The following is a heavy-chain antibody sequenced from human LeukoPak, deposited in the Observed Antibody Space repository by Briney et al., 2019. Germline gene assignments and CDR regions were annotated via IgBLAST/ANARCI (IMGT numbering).Heavy chain of an antibody. J-gene: IGHJ6*03. Sequence: PGGSLRLSCAASGFTFSNAWMSWVRQAPGKGLEWVGRIKSKTDGGTADYAAPVKGRFTISRDDSKNTLYLQMNSLKTEDTAVYYCTTEELGYCSGGSCYSLYYYYYYMDVWGKGTTVTVSS. CDR1: GFTFSNAW. D-gene: IGHD2-15*01. CDR2: IKSKTDGGTA. CDR3: TTEELGYCSGGSCYSLYYYYYYMDV. V-gene: IGHV3-15*01.